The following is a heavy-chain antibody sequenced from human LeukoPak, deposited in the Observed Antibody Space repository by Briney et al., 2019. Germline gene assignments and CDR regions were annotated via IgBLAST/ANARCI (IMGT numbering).Heavy chain of an antibody. Sequence: GGSLRLSCAASGFTFSSYSMNWVRQAPGKGLEWVSSISSSSSYIYYADSVKGRFTISRDNSKNTLSLQMNSLRAEDTAVYYCAKIAGFGEWGPNYFDYWGQGTLVTVSS. V-gene: IGHV3-21*04. D-gene: IGHD3-10*01. CDR1: GFTFSSYS. CDR2: ISSSSSYI. CDR3: AKIAGFGEWGPNYFDY. J-gene: IGHJ4*02.